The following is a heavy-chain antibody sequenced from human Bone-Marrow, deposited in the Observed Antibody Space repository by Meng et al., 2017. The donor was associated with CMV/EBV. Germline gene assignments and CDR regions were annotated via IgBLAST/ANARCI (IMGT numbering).Heavy chain of an antibody. V-gene: IGHV1-8*01. CDR3: ARHGYYGSGSYYKPVYYYYYGMDV. D-gene: IGHD3-10*01. J-gene: IGHJ6*02. CDR2: MNPNSGNT. Sequence: ASVKVSCKASGYTFTGYDINWVRQATGQGLEWMGWMNPNSGNTGYAQKFQGRVTMTRNTSISTAYMELSSLRSEDTAVYYCARHGYYGSGSYYKPVYYYYYGMDVWGQGTTVTVSS. CDR1: GYTFTGYD.